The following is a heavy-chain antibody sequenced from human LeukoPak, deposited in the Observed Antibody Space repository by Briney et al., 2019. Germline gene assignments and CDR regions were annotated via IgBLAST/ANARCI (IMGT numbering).Heavy chain of an antibody. J-gene: IGHJ4*02. Sequence: ASVNVSCKASGYTFTSYGISWVRQAPGQGLEWMGWISAYNGNTNYAQKLQGRVTMTTDTSTSTAYMELRSLRSEDTAVYYCAREALLTGYYSGGVDYWGQGTLVTVSS. CDR3: AREALLTGYYSGGVDY. D-gene: IGHD3-9*01. CDR1: GYTFTSYG. V-gene: IGHV1-18*01. CDR2: ISAYNGNT.